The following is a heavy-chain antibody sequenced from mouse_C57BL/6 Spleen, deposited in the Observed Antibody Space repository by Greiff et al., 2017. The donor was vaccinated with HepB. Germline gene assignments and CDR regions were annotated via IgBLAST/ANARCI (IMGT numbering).Heavy chain of an antibody. CDR3: LLITTEGAWFAY. V-gene: IGHV1-82*01. J-gene: IGHJ3*01. D-gene: IGHD1-1*01. CDR1: GYAFSSSW. Sequence: QVQLQQSGPELVKPGASVKISCKASGYAFSSSWMNWVKQRPGKGLEWIGRIYPGDGDTNYNGKFKGKATLTADKSSSTAYMQLSSLTSEDSAVYFCLLITTEGAWFAYWGQGTLVTVSA. CDR2: IYPGDGDT.